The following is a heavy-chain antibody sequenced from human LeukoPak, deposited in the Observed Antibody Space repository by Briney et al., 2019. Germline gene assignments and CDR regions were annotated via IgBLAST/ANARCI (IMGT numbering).Heavy chain of an antibody. D-gene: IGHD3-10*01. CDR2: MNPNSGNT. CDR1: GYTFTSYD. J-gene: IGHJ5*02. V-gene: IGHV1-8*01. Sequence: ASVKVSCKASGYTFTSYDINWVRQATGQGLEWMGWMNPNSGNTGYAQKFRGRVTMTRNTSISTAYMELSSLRSEDTAVYYCARVPVEELLPALFSGWFDPWGQGTLVTVSS. CDR3: ARVPVEELLPALFSGWFDP.